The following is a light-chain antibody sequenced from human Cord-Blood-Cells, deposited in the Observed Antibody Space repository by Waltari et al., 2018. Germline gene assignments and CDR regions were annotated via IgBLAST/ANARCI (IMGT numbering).Light chain of an antibody. CDR3: QQSYSTPWT. CDR2: AAS. Sequence: EIQMTQSPSSLSASVGARLTITCRASQSISSYLNWYQQKPWKAPKLLIYAASSLQSVVPSRFSGSGSGKDFTLTSCRLQPEDVATYYCQQSYSTPWTFGQGTKVEIK. J-gene: IGKJ1*01. V-gene: IGKV1-39*01. CDR1: QSISSY.